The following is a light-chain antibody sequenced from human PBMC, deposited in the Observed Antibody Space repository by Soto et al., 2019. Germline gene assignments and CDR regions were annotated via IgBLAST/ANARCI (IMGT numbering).Light chain of an antibody. CDR1: QSVSSSY. CDR3: QQYGSSPLT. J-gene: IGKJ4*01. V-gene: IGKV3-20*01. CDR2: GAS. Sequence: QSPGTLSLSPGDTATLSSRASQSVSSSYLAWYQQKPGQAPRLLIYGASSRATGIPERFSGSGSGTDFTLTISRLEPEDFAVYYCQQYGSSPLTFGGGTMVDI.